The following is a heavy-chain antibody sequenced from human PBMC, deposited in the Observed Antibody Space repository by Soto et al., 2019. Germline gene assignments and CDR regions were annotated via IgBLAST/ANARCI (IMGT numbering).Heavy chain of an antibody. J-gene: IGHJ5*02. CDR3: AKGPRDNIGHLENWFDP. D-gene: IGHD2-15*01. CDR2: IYYSGST. Sequence: SETLSLTCTVSGGSISSGDYYWSWIRQPPGKGLEWIGYIYYSGSTYYNPSLKSRLTISLDKSKNQFSLNLTSVTAADTAVYYCAKGPRDNIGHLENWFDPWGQGTLVTVSS. V-gene: IGHV4-30-4*01. CDR1: GGSISSGDYY.